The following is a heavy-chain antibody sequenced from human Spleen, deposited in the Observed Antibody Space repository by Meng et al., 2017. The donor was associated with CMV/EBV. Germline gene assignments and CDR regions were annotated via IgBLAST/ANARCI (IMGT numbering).Heavy chain of an antibody. Sequence: GESLKISCAASGFTFSSYWMTWVRQAPGKGLEWVANIKDDGSEKKYVDSVRGRFTISRDNAKNSLYLQMNSLRVEDTAVYHCARRGRIDVWGQGTTVTVSS. CDR2: IKDDGSEK. CDR1: GFTFSSYW. CDR3: ARRGRIDV. V-gene: IGHV3-7*01. D-gene: IGHD2/OR15-2a*01. J-gene: IGHJ6*02.